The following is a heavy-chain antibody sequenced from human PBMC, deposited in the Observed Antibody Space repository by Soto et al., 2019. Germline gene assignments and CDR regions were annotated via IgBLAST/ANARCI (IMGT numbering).Heavy chain of an antibody. CDR3: AREPATVTTNYYGMDV. V-gene: IGHV1-69*13. CDR2: IIPIFGTA. Sequence: ASVKVSCKASGGTFSSYAISWVRQAPGQGLEWMGGIIPIFGTANYAQKFQGRVTITADEPTSTAYMELSSLRSEDTAVYYCAREPATVTTNYYGMDVWGQGTTVTVSS. J-gene: IGHJ6*02. D-gene: IGHD4-17*01. CDR1: GGTFSSYA.